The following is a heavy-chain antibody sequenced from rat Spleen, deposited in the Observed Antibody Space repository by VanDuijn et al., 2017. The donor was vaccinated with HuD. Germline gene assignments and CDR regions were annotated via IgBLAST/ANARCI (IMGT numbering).Heavy chain of an antibody. Sequence: EVQLVESDGGLVQPGRSLKLSCAASGFTFRDYYMAWVRQAPTKGMEWVATFIYDATTTYYRDSLKGRFTISRDNSKSTLYLQMDSLRSEDTATYYCATHYDGSYPFTYWGQGTLVTVSS. D-gene: IGHD1-12*02. CDR2: FIYDATTT. CDR3: ATHYDGSYPFTY. J-gene: IGHJ3*01. CDR1: GFTFRDYY. V-gene: IGHV5S10*01.